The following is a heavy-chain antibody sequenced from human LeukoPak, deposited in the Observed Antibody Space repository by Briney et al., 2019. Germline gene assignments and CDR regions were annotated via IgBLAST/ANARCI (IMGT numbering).Heavy chain of an antibody. V-gene: IGHV4-34*01. CDR2: INHSGST. CDR1: GGSFSGYY. Sequence: SETLSLTCAVYGGSFSGYYWSWIRQPPGKGLEWIGEINHSGSTYYNPSLKSRVTISVDTSKNQFSLKLSSVTAADTAVYYCARKKDSSGYYWGGVKKNDAFDIWGQGTMVTVSS. J-gene: IGHJ3*02. CDR3: ARKKDSSGYYWGGVKKNDAFDI. D-gene: IGHD3-22*01.